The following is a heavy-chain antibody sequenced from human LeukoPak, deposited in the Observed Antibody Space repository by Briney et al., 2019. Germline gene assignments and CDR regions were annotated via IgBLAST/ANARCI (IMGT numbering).Heavy chain of an antibody. CDR1: GFTFGDYA. CDR2: IRSKAYGGTT. D-gene: IGHD4-11*01. V-gene: IGHV3-49*04. Sequence: GGSLRLSCTASGFTFGDYAMSWVRQAPGKGLEWVGFIRSKAYGGTTEYAASVKGRFTISRDDSKSIAYLQMNSLKTEDTAVYYCTRAALHDYTHYYYYYYMDVWGKGTTVTVSS. CDR3: TRAALHDYTHYYYYYYMDV. J-gene: IGHJ6*03.